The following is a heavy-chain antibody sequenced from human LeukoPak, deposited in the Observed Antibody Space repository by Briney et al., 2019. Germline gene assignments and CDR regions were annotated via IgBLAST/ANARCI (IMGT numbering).Heavy chain of an antibody. CDR2: MYDSGST. Sequence: PSETLSLTCAVSVGSISSGGYSWSWIRQPPGKGLEWIGYMYDSGSTYYNPSLKSRVTISVDRSKNQFSLKLSSVTAADTAVYYCARGEGSYFDYWGRGTLVTVSS. CDR1: VGSISSGGYS. V-gene: IGHV4-30-2*01. J-gene: IGHJ4*02. CDR3: ARGEGSYFDY. D-gene: IGHD1-26*01.